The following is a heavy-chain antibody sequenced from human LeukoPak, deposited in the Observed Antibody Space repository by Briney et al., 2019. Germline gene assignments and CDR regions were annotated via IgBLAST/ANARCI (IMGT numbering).Heavy chain of an antibody. CDR2: IIPIFGTA. Sequence: SVKVSCKASGGTFSSYAISWVRQAPGQGLEWMGGIIPIFGTANYAQKFQGRVTITADESTSTAYMELSSLRSEDTAVYYCARDLSSSSLRRGPRYGMDVWGQGTTVTVSS. CDR1: GGTFSSYA. D-gene: IGHD6-6*01. V-gene: IGHV1-69*13. J-gene: IGHJ6*02. CDR3: ARDLSSSSLRRGPRYGMDV.